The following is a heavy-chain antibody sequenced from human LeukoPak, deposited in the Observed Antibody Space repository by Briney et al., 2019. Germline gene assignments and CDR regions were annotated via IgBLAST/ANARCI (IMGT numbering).Heavy chain of an antibody. D-gene: IGHD4/OR15-4a*01. J-gene: IGHJ4*02. CDR1: GFTVSSNS. Sequence: GGSLRLSCTVSGFTVSSNSMGWVRQAPGKGLEWVSFIYSDNAHYSYSVKGRFTISSDNSNNTLYLQMNSLRAEDTGVYYCARRGGAYSHPHDYWGQGTLVTVSS. CDR3: ARRGGAYSHPHDY. V-gene: IGHV3-53*01. CDR2: IYSDNA.